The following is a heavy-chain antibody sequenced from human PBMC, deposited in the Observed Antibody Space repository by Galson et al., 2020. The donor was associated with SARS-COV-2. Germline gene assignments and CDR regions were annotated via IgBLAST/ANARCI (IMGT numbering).Heavy chain of an antibody. V-gene: IGHV3-30*03. J-gene: IGHJ6*02. D-gene: IGHD6-13*01. CDR3: AGDGGSSWPGGGDYYGMDV. CDR2: ISYDGSNK. Sequence: GESLKISCAASGFTFSSYGMHWVRQAPGKGLEWVAVISYDGSNKYYADSVKGRFTISRDNSKNTLYLQMNSLRAEDTAVYYCAGDGGSSWPGGGDYYGMDVWGQGTTVTVSS. CDR1: GFTFSSYG.